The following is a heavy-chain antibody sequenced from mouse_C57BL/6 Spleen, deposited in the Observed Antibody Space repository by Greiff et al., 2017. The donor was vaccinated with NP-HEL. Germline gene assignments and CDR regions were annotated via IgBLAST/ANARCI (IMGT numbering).Heavy chain of an antibody. CDR3: ARWGDYGSSGDY. J-gene: IGHJ2*01. V-gene: IGHV7-3*01. Sequence: EVKVVESGGGLVQPGGSLSLSCAASGFTFTDYYMSWVRQPPGKALEWLGFIRNKANGYTTEYSASVKGRFTISRDNSQSILYLQMNALRAEDSATYYCARWGDYGSSGDYWGQGTTLTVSS. CDR1: GFTFTDYY. D-gene: IGHD1-1*01. CDR2: IRNKANGYTT.